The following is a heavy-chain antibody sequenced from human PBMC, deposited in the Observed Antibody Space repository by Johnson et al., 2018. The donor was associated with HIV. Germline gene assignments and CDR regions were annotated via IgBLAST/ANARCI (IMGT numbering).Heavy chain of an antibody. J-gene: IGHJ3*02. CDR3: GRSHTWNFLDAYDI. CDR1: GFMFEDYG. D-gene: IGHD1-7*01. Sequence: VQLVESGGGVVRPGGSLRLSCAASGFMFEDYGMSWVRQVPGKGLEWVSGINWNGGSTGYADSAKGRFTISRDNSKNTLYLQMNSLRTEDTAVFYCGRSHTWNFLDAYDIWGQGTMVTVSS. CDR2: INWNGGST. V-gene: IGHV3-20*04.